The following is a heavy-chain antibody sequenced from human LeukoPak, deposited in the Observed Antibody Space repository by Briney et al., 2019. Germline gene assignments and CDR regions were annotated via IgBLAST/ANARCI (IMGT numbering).Heavy chain of an antibody. V-gene: IGHV4-61*02. CDR3: ARDVSGYAWFDP. D-gene: IGHD3-22*01. CDR2: IYTSGST. J-gene: IGHJ5*02. Sequence: RASQTLSLTCTVSGGSTSSGSYYWSWIRQPAGKGLEWIGRIYTSGSTNYNPSLKSRVTISVDTSKNQFSLKLSSVTAADTAVYYCARDVSGYAWFDPWGQGTLVTVSS. CDR1: GGSTSSGSYY.